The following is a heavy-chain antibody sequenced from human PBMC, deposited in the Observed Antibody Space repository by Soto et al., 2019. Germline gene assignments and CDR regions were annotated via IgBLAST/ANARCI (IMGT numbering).Heavy chain of an antibody. J-gene: IGHJ4*02. D-gene: IGHD6-13*01. CDR2: ISGSGSST. V-gene: IGHV3-23*01. CDR1: GFTFSSYA. Sequence: GGSLRLSCAASGFTFSSYAVSWVRQAPAKGLEWVSAISGSGSSTYYADPVKGRFTISRDNSKNTLYLQMNSLRAEDTAVYYCANSIAAAGIAMDYWGQGTLVTVSS. CDR3: ANSIAAAGIAMDY.